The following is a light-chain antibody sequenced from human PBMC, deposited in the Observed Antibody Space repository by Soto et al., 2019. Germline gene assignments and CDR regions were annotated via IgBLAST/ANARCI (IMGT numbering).Light chain of an antibody. CDR3: SSYTSSSTLVV. Sequence: QSALTQPASVSGSPGQSITISCTGTSSDVGGYNHVSWYQQHPGKAPKLMIYGVSNRPSGVSNRFSGSKSGNTASLTISGLQAEDEADYYCSSYTSSSTLVVFGGGTKVTVL. J-gene: IGLJ2*01. V-gene: IGLV2-14*01. CDR1: SSDVGGYNH. CDR2: GVS.